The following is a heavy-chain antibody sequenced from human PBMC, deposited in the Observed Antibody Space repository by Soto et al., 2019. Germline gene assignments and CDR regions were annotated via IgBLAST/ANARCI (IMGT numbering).Heavy chain of an antibody. Sequence: QVQLVQSGAALRQPGSSVRVSCKASGGTLSKFGIAWFRQAPGQRPGWMENILPIFDEPTYEFTLKNRLNIVAEKYSDVVYRELGSLRAEDRAIYYWEKDRPYIVRGYIRHHDASDVWGQGT. V-gene: IGHV1-69*06. D-gene: IGHD2-21*01. CDR2: ILPIFDEP. CDR3: EKDRPYIVRGYIRHHDASDV. CDR1: GGTLSKFG. J-gene: IGHJ3*01.